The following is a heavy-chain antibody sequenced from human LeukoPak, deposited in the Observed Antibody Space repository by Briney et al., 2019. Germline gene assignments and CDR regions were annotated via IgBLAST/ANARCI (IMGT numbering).Heavy chain of an antibody. J-gene: IGHJ4*02. CDR3: ARDGTRRYYFDY. V-gene: IGHV4-59*01. CDR2: IYSSEST. D-gene: IGHD2-8*01. Sequence: SETLCLTRTLPGDSISSYYWRWVRQPPGEGVGWGWYIYSSESTNYNPSLKSRVTISVDTSKIQFSLKLSSVTAEDTAVYYSARDGTRRYYFDYWGQGNLVTVSS. CDR1: GDSISSYY.